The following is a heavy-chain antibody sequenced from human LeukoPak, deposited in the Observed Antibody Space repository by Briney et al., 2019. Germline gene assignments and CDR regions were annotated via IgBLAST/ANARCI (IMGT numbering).Heavy chain of an antibody. D-gene: IGHD2-2*01. CDR1: GYTFTSYD. CDR2: MNANNGNT. CDR3: AREYCSSNRCSGRWYFDP. J-gene: IGHJ5*02. Sequence: ASVKVSCKASGYTFTSYDINWVRQAPGQGLEWMGWMNANNGNTGYAQKFQGRVTMTRSTSISTAYMELNSLRSDDTAVYYCAREYCSSNRCSGRWYFDPWGQGTLVTVSS. V-gene: IGHV1-8*01.